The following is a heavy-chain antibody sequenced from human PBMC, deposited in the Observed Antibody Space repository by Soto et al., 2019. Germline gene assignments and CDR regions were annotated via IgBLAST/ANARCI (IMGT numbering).Heavy chain of an antibody. V-gene: IGHV3-23*01. D-gene: IGHD6-6*01. CDR1: GYSFSTYA. Sequence: EVQLLESGGGLVQPGGSLRLSCAASGYSFSTYAMSWVRQAPGKGLEWVSGISAGGGSPFIADSVKGRFIISRDNXXXXLXLQMNSLTGEDTAIYYCVKHAEYQLVSWFDPWGQGTLVTVSS. CDR3: VKHAEYQLVSWFDP. CDR2: ISAGGGSP. J-gene: IGHJ5*02.